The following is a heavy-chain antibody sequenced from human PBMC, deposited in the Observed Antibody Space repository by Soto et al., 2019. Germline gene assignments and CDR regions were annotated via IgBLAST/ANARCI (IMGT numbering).Heavy chain of an antibody. CDR1: GYTFTIYF. CDR3: ARAKRGSFYFDS. V-gene: IGHV1-2*02. J-gene: IGHJ4*02. D-gene: IGHD1-26*01. Sequence: QVQLVQSGPEMSKPGASVKVSCNTSGYTFTIYFIHWVRQAPGRGLEWMGWINPNSGDTKYAQNFQGGVTMTRDTSISTAYMDLGGLTSDDTAVFFCARAKRGSFYFDSWGQGTLVTVSS. CDR2: INPNSGDT.